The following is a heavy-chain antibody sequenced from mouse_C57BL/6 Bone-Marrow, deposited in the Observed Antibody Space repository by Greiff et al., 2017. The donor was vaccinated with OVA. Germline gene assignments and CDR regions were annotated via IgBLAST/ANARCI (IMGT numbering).Heavy chain of an antibody. J-gene: IGHJ2*01. CDR3: ARVAITTVGHIDY. V-gene: IGHV1-55*01. D-gene: IGHD1-1*01. CDR1: GYTFTSYW. Sequence: QVQLKQPGAELVKPGASVKMSCKASGYTFTSYWITWVKQRPGQGLEWIGDIYPGSGSTNYNEKFKSKATLTVDTSSSTAYMQLSSLTSEDSAVYYGARVAITTVGHIDYWGQGTTLTVSS. CDR2: IYPGSGST.